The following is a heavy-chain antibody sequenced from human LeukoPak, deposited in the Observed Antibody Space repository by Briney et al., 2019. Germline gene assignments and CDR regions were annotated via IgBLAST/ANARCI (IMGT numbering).Heavy chain of an antibody. CDR1: GFTFYRYD. D-gene: IGHD6-13*01. Sequence: GVPVRLSCAACGFTFYRYDMHWVPQSPGRAGVWVTFIRYYGSSKCYAHSVKGRFTISRDNSKNTLYLQMNSLRAEDTAVYYCAKVRYSSSWHYYYGMDVWGQGTTVTVSS. J-gene: IGHJ6*02. V-gene: IGHV3-30*02. CDR3: AKVRYSSSWHYYYGMDV. CDR2: IRYYGSSK.